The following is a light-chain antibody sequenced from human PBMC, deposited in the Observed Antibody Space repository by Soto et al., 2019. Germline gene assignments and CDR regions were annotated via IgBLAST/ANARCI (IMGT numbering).Light chain of an antibody. CDR3: SSYSISTAYL. J-gene: IGLJ1*01. V-gene: IGLV2-14*01. Sequence: QSVLTQPASVSGSPGQSITISCTGTSSDVGGYDYVSWYQLHPGKAPKLILFEVSNRPSGVSYRFSGSKSGNTASLTISGLQAEDEAAYFCSSYSISTAYLFGTGTKVTVL. CDR2: EVS. CDR1: SSDVGGYDY.